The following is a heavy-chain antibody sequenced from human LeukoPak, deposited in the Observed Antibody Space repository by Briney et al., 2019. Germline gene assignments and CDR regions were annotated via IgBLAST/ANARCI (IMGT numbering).Heavy chain of an antibody. D-gene: IGHD5-12*01. CDR2: INPNSGGT. CDR1: GYTFTGYY. CDR3: ARDWWGWRRFANYYYYYMDV. V-gene: IGHV1-2*02. Sequence: GASVKVSCKASGYTFTGYYMHWVRQAPGQGLEWMGWINPNSGGTNYAQRFQGRVSMTRDTSISTAYMELSRLRSDDTAVYYCARDWWGWRRFANYYYYYMDVWGKGTMITVSS. J-gene: IGHJ6*03.